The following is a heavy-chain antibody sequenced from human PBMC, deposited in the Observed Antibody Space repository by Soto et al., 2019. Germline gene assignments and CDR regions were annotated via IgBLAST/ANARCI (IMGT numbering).Heavy chain of an antibody. J-gene: IGHJ5*02. CDR1: GVSISSGGYY. Sequence: SETLSLTCTVSGVSISSGGYYWSWIRQHPGKGLEWIGYIYYSGSTYYNPSLKSRVTISVDTSKNQFSLKLSSVTAADTAVYYCAREYSSSSRGENSGFDPWGQGTLVTVSS. CDR3: AREYSSSSRGENSGFDP. V-gene: IGHV4-31*03. D-gene: IGHD6-6*01. CDR2: IYYSGST.